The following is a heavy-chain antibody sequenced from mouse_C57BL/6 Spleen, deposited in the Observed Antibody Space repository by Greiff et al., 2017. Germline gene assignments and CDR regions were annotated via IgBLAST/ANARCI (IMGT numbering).Heavy chain of an antibody. Sequence: VQLQESGAELVRPGASVTLSCKASGYTFTDYEMHWVKQTPVHGLEWIGAIDPETGGTAYNQKFKGKAILTADKSSSTAYMELRSLTAEDSAVYYCTRGSYYSNYEGYYFDYWGQGTTLTVSS. V-gene: IGHV1-15*01. J-gene: IGHJ2*01. CDR3: TRGSYYSNYEGYYFDY. CDR2: IDPETGGT. D-gene: IGHD2-5*01. CDR1: GYTFTDYE.